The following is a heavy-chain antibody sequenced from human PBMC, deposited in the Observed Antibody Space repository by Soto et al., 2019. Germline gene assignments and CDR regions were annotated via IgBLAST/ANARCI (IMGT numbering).Heavy chain of an antibody. CDR2: IYYSGST. J-gene: IGHJ6*03. Sequence: QVQLQESGPGLVKPSETLSLTCTVSGGSISSYYWSWIRQPPGKGLEWIGYIYYSGSTNYNPSLKSRVTLSVDTSKNQFSLKLSSVTAADTAVYYCASDSGLYCSGGSCYSYFEGYYYYYMDVWGKGTTVTVYS. V-gene: IGHV4-59*01. CDR1: GGSISSYY. D-gene: IGHD2-15*01. CDR3: ASDSGLYCSGGSCYSYFEGYYYYYMDV.